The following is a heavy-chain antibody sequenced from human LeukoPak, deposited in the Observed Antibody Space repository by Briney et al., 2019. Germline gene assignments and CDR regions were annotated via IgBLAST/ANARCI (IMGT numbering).Heavy chain of an antibody. CDR1: GGSFSGYY. CDR3: ARGRQDVTMIVVVMTAGSYYLDV. CDR2: MNPSGST. V-gene: IGHV4-34*01. J-gene: IGHJ6*03. D-gene: IGHD3-22*01. Sequence: ETLSLTCAVHGGSFSGYYWTWIRQTPEKGLEWIGEMNPSGSTSYNPSLKSRVTILVDTSKNQFSLKLSSVTAADTAVYYCARGRQDVTMIVVVMTAGSYYLDVWGKGTTVTVS.